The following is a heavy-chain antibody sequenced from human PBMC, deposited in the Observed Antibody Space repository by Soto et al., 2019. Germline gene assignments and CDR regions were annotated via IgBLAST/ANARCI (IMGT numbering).Heavy chain of an antibody. V-gene: IGHV3-74*01. CDR3: AMEQLVPNWFDP. CDR1: GFTFSSYW. J-gene: IGHJ5*02. CDR2: INSDGSST. Sequence: GGSLRLSCAASGFTFSSYWMHWVRQAPGKGLVWVSRINSDGSSTSYADSVKGRFTISRDNAKNTLYLQMNSLRAEDTAVYYCAMEQLVPNWFDPWGQGTLVTVSS. D-gene: IGHD6-6*01.